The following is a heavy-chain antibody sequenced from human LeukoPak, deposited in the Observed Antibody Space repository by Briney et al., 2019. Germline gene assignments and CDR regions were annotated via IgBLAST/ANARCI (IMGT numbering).Heavy chain of an antibody. CDR1: GFTVSSNY. J-gene: IGHJ3*02. CDR3: AKDKRVVHYDFWSGYANDAFDI. Sequence: GGSLRLSCAASGFTVSSNYMSWVRQAPGKELEWVSVIYSGGITYYADSVKGRFTISRDNSKNTLYLQMNSLRAEDTAVYYCAKDKRVVHYDFWSGYANDAFDIWGQGTMVTVSS. D-gene: IGHD3-3*01. V-gene: IGHV3-53*05. CDR2: IYSGGIT.